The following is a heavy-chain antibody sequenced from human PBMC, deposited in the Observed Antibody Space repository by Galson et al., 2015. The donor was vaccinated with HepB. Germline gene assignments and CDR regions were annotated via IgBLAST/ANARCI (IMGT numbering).Heavy chain of an antibody. V-gene: IGHV2-5*02. J-gene: IGHJ5*02. CDR2: IYWDDNK. CDR3: AHSVVFPPWFDP. CDR1: GFSFSTSGVG. Sequence: PALVKPTQTLTLTCTFSGFSFSTSGVGVGWIRQPPGKALEWLAFIYWDDNKHYSPSLQNRLTITKDTSKKQVILTMTNMDPVDTGTYYCAHSVVFPPWFDPWGQGILVTVSS. D-gene: IGHD3-16*01.